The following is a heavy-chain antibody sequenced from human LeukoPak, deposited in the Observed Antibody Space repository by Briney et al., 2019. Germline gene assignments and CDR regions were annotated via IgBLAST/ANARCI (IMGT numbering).Heavy chain of an antibody. V-gene: IGHV6-1*01. J-gene: IGHJ2*01. CDR3: ARGSSGWYDPPYWYFDL. CDR2: TYYRSKWYN. D-gene: IGHD6-19*01. CDR1: GDSVSSNSAA. Sequence: SQTLSLTCAISGDSVSSNSAAWNWIRQSPSRGLEWLGRTYYRSKWYNDYAVSVKSRITINPDTSKNQFSLQLNSVTPEDTAVCYCARGSSGWYDPPYWYFDLWGRGTLVTVSS.